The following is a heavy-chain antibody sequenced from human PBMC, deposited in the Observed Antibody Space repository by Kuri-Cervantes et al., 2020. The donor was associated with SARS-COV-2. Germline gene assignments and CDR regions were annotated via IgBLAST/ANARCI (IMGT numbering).Heavy chain of an antibody. CDR2: IYYSGST. CDR3: GKVSWLQLWHRYSDS. CDR1: GGPISSSSYY. Sequence: SETLSLTCTVSGGPISSSSYYWGWIRQPPGKGLEWIGSIYYSGSTYYNPSLKSRVTISVDTSKNQFSLKLSSVTAADTAVYYCGKVSWLQLWHRYSDSWGQGTLVTVSS. J-gene: IGHJ4*02. V-gene: IGHV4-39*07. D-gene: IGHD5-24*01.